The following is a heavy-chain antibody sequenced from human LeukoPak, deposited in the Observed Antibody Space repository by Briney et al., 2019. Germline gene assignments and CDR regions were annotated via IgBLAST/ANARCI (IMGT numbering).Heavy chain of an antibody. Sequence: SETLSLTCTVSGGSISSYYWSWIRQPPGKGLEWIGSIYHSGSTYYNPSLKSRVTISVDTSKNQFSLKLSSVTAADTAVYYCARVAQFGGSGYLIDYWGRGTLVTVSS. D-gene: IGHD3-22*01. CDR2: IYHSGST. V-gene: IGHV4-59*08. CDR3: ARVAQFGGSGYLIDY. J-gene: IGHJ4*02. CDR1: GGSISSYY.